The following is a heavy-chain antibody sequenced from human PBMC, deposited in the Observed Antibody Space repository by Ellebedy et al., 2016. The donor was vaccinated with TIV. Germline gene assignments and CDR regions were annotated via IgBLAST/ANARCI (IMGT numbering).Heavy chain of an antibody. D-gene: IGHD2-15*01. Sequence: GGSLRLXXAASGFTFSSYSMNWVRQAPGKGLEWVSYISSSSTIYYADSVKGRFTISRDNAKNSLYLQMNSLRDEDTAVYYCARIGYCGGGSCYDYWGQGTLVTVSS. CDR3: ARIGYCGGGSCYDY. CDR2: ISSSSTI. CDR1: GFTFSSYS. V-gene: IGHV3-48*02. J-gene: IGHJ4*02.